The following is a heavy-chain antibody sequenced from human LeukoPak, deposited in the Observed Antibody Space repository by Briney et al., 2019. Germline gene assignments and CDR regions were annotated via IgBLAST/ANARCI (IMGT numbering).Heavy chain of an antibody. D-gene: IGHD1-26*01. CDR3: ARGPSGPAVDAFDN. Sequence: SVKVSCKASGYTFTSYGISWVRQAPGQGLEWMGGIIPIFGTANYAQKFQGRVTITADKSTSTAYMELSSLRSEDTAVYYCARGPSGPAVDAFDNWAQGTMVTVSS. CDR2: IIPIFGTA. J-gene: IGHJ3*02. CDR1: GYTFTSYG. V-gene: IGHV1-69*06.